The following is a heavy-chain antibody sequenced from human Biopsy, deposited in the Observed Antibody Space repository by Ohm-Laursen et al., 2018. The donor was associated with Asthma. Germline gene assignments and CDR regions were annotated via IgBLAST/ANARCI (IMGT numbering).Heavy chain of an antibody. Sequence: SVKVSCKSPGGTFSNFAISWVRQAPGQGLEWLGGIMTVFGTTNYAKKFQGRVTITADESTSTAYMEVTSLRSEDTAIYYCARCQVGYSSGWSLLLKKIYYSGMDVWGQGTAVTVSS. D-gene: IGHD6-19*01. V-gene: IGHV1-69*13. CDR1: GGTFSNFA. CDR3: ARCQVGYSSGWSLLLKKIYYSGMDV. J-gene: IGHJ6*02. CDR2: IMTVFGTT.